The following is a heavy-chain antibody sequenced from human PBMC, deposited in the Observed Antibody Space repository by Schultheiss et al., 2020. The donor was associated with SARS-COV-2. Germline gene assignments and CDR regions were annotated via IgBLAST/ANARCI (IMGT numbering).Heavy chain of an antibody. D-gene: IGHD1-14*01. CDR1: GFTFDDYA. J-gene: IGHJ4*02. V-gene: IGHV3-11*01. CDR3: AKTRTGVIIFDY. Sequence: GGSLRLSCAASGFTFDDYAMSWVRQAPGKGLEWVSYISSSGSTIYYADSVKGRFTISRDNAKNTLYLQMNSLRAEDTAVYYCAKTRTGVIIFDYWGQGTLVTVSS. CDR2: ISSSGSTI.